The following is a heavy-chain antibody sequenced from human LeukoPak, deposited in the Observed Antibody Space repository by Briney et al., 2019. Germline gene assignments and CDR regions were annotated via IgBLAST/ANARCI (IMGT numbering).Heavy chain of an antibody. V-gene: IGHV4-59*08. D-gene: IGHD1-26*01. CDR2: ISYSGST. J-gene: IGHJ4*02. CDR3: AGAVGATSTSFDY. Sequence: PSETLSLTCTVSGGSISSYYWSWIRQSPGKGLEWIGYISYSGSTNYNPSLKSRVTISVDTSKNQFSLRLRSVAAADTAVYYCAGAVGATSTSFDYWGQGTLVTVSS. CDR1: GGSISSYY.